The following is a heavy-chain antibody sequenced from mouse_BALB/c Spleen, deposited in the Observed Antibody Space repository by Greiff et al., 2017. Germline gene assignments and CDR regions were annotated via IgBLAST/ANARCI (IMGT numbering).Heavy chain of an antibody. CDR2: IWAGGST. CDR3: AREVRRDYYAMDY. J-gene: IGHJ4*01. V-gene: IGHV2-9*02. CDR1: GFSLTSYG. Sequence: VQLVESGPGLVAPSQSLSITCTVSGFSLTSYGVHWVRQPPGKGLEWLGVIWAGGSTNYNSALMSRLSISKDNSKSQVFLKMNSLQTDDTAMYYCAREVRRDYYAMDYWGQGTSVTVSS. D-gene: IGHD2-14*01.